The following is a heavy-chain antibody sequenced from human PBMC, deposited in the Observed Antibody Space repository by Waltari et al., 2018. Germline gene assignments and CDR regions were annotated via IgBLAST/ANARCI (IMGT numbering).Heavy chain of an antibody. D-gene: IGHD6-6*01. V-gene: IGHV4-38-2*02. J-gene: IGHJ6*03. CDR2: IYHSGST. CDR1: GYSISSGYY. Sequence: QVQLQESGPGLVKPSETLSLTCAVSGYSISSGYYWGWIRQPQGKGLEWIGSIYHSGSTYYNPSLKSRVTISVDTSKNQFSLKLSSVTAADTAVYYCARDGSPYSSSFPYNYYYYYYMDVWGKGTTVTISS. CDR3: ARDGSPYSSSFPYNYYYYYYMDV.